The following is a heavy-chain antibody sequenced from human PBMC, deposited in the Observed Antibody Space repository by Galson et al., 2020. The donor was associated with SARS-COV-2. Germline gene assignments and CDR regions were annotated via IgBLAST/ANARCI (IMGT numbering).Heavy chain of an antibody. J-gene: IGHJ4*02. D-gene: IGHD2-2*01. CDR3: ARDGNSWVNFDY. CDR2: IYYSGST. CDR1: GDSISSSSYY. Sequence: SETLSLTCTVSGDSISSSSYYWGWIRQPPGKGLEWIGSIYYSGSTYYNPSLKSRVTISVDTSKNQFSLKLSSVTAADTAVYYCARDGNSWVNFDYWGQGTLVTVSS. V-gene: IGHV4-39*07.